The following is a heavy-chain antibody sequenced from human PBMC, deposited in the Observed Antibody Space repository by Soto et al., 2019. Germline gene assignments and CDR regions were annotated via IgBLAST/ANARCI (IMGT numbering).Heavy chain of an antibody. V-gene: IGHV1-69*02. D-gene: IGHD3-10*01. CDR1: GGTFSGYT. CDR3: ARSKPGDYFDC. CDR2: IIPIIAMT. Sequence: QVQLVQSGAEVKRPGSSVKVSCKASGGTFSGYTLSWVRQAPGQGLEWMGTIIPIIAMTNDAQKFQGRVTITEDNYTSIVYMELSSLRSEDTAMYYCARSKPGDYFDCWGQGTQVTVSS. J-gene: IGHJ4*02.